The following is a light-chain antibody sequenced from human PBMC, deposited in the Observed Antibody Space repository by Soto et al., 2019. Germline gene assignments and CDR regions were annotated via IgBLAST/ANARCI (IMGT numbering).Light chain of an antibody. CDR2: DVG. V-gene: IGLV2-14*03. Sequence: QSALTQPASVSGSPGQTITISCTGSTNDVGGYDYVSRYQQHPGQAPKLMIYDVGYRPSGVSNRFSGSKSGSTASLTISGLQAEDEADYYCSSFTASLTWVFGGGTKLTVL. CDR3: SSFTASLTWV. J-gene: IGLJ3*02. CDR1: TNDVGGYDY.